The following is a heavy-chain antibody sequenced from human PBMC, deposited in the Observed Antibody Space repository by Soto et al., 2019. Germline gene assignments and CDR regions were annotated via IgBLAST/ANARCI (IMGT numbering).Heavy chain of an antibody. CDR2: VHDSWGS. J-gene: IGHJ6*02. Sequence: PSETLSLTCTVSGGSISSYYWSWIRQPPGKGLEWIGYVHDSWGSHYNPSLKSRVAISLDTSKSQFSLKLTSVTATDTAVYYCAASCVACGGFNYYGMDVWGQGTTVTVSS. CDR1: GGSISSYY. D-gene: IGHD2-21*01. V-gene: IGHV4-59*08. CDR3: AASCVACGGFNYYGMDV.